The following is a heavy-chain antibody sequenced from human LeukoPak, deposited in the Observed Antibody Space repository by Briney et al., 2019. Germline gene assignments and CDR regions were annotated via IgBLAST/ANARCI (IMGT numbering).Heavy chain of an antibody. CDR2: IYLSGST. J-gene: IGHJ3*02. Sequence: SETLSLTCTVSGGSISSSSYYWGWIRQPPGKGLEWIGAIYLSGSTNYNPSLKSRVTISVDKSKNQFSLKLSSVTAAETAVYYCAREVPRWRGAFDIWGQGTMVTVSS. D-gene: IGHD1-1*01. CDR3: AREVPRWRGAFDI. CDR1: GGSISSSSYY. V-gene: IGHV4-39*07.